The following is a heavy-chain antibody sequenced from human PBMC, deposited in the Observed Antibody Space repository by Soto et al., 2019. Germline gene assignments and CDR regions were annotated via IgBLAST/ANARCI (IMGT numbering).Heavy chain of an antibody. D-gene: IGHD2-15*01. Sequence: SHPLSLTFVISGDSVSSNSVAWNWIRQSPSRGLEWLGRTYYRSKLYNNYAVSVKSRITINPDTSKNQFSLQLNSVSPEDTAVYYCASLHSGASDSYDVWGQGTMVTVSS. J-gene: IGHJ3*01. CDR2: TYYRSKLYN. CDR1: GDSVSSNSVA. V-gene: IGHV6-1*01. CDR3: ASLHSGASDSYDV.